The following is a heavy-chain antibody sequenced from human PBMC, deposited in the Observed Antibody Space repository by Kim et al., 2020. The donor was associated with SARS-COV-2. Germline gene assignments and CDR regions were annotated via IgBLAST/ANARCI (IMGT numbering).Heavy chain of an antibody. V-gene: IGHV1-69*13. D-gene: IGHD2-15*01. CDR3: ARDRWYCSGGSCYPKYYYYGMDV. CDR2: IIPIFGTA. J-gene: IGHJ6*02. CDR1: GGTFSSYA. Sequence: SVKVSCKASGGTFSSYAISWVRQAPGQGLEWMGGIIPIFGTANYAQKFQGRVTITADESTSTAYMELSSLRSEDTAVYYCARDRWYCSGGSCYPKYYYYGMDVWGQGTTVTVSS.